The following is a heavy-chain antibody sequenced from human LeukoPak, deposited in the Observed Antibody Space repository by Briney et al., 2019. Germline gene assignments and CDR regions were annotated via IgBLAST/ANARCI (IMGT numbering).Heavy chain of an antibody. D-gene: IGHD5/OR15-5a*01. CDR1: GFTFSSYW. CDR2: INSDGSST. J-gene: IGHJ5*01. V-gene: IGHV3-74*01. Sequence: GGSLRLSCAASGFTFSSYWMHWVRQAPGKVLVWVSRINSDGSSTSYADSVKGRFTISRDNAKNTLYLQMNSLRAEDTAVYYCARSVRNWFDSWGQGTLVTVSS. CDR3: ARSVRNWFDS.